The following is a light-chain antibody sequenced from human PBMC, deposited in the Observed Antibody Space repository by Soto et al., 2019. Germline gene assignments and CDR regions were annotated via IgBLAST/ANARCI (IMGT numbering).Light chain of an antibody. J-gene: IGLJ1*01. CDR2: DNN. Sequence: QSALTQPPSVSAAPGQKVTISCSGSSSNIGNNYVSWYQQLPGTAPKLLIYDNNKRPSGIPDRFSGSKSGTSATLGITGLQTGDEADYYSGTWDSSLSADNYVFGTGTKLTVL. CDR3: GTWDSSLSADNYV. CDR1: SSNIGNNY. V-gene: IGLV1-51*01.